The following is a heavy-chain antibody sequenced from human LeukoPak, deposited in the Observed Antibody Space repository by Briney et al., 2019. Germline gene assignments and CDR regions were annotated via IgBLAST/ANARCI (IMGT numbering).Heavy chain of an antibody. D-gene: IGHD4-17*01. CDR3: ARHAVVGYGDYVIMDV. J-gene: IGHJ6*02. CDR2: IYRGRT. V-gene: IGHV4-30-2*01. CDR1: GDSISYESYY. Sequence: PSQTLSLTCAVSGDSISYESYYWNWIRQAPGKGPEWIGNIYRGRTRLNPSLTSRVAISVDMSKSQVSLSLTSVTAADTAIYYCARHAVVGYGDYVIMDVWGQGTTVTVSS.